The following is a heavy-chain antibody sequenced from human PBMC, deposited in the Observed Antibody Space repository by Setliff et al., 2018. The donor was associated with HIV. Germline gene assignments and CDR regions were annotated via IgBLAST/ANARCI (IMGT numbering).Heavy chain of an antibody. D-gene: IGHD2-21*02. V-gene: IGHV3-33*06. CDR1: GFTFSSYG. J-gene: IGHJ6*03. Sequence: PGGSLRLSCAASGFTFSSYGMHWVRKAPGKGLEWVAVVGYDGRNKYYGDSVKGRFTISRDNSKNTLYLQMKSLRAEDTAVYYCAKGFPIGRDLYPEVYYYMDVWGKGSTVTVSS. CDR2: VGYDGRNK. CDR3: AKGFPIGRDLYPEVYYYMDV.